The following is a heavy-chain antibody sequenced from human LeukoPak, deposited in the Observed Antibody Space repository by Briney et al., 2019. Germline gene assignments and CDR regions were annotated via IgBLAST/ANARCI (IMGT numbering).Heavy chain of an antibody. CDR1: GFTFSSYG. D-gene: IGHD6-13*01. CDR3: AKQAGYSSSPRFDP. CDR2: IRYDGSNK. Sequence: GGSLRLSCAASGFTFSSYGMHWVRQAPGKGLEWVAFIRYDGSNKYYADSVKGRFTISRDNSKNTLYLQMNSLRAEDTAVYYCAKQAGYSSSPRFDPWGQGTLVTVCS. J-gene: IGHJ5*02. V-gene: IGHV3-30*02.